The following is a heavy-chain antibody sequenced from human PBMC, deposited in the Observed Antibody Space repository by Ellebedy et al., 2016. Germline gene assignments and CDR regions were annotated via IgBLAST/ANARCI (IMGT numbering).Heavy chain of an antibody. D-gene: IGHD2-2*02. J-gene: IGHJ5*02. V-gene: IGHV3-74*01. CDR2: INSDGSST. CDR1: GFTFSSYW. CDR3: AALVVPAAIHRGKWFDP. Sequence: GESLKISCATSGFTFSSYWMHWVRQAPGKGLVWVSRINSDGSSTSYADSVKGRFTISRDNAKNMLYLQMQSLRVEDTAVYYCAALVVPAAIHRGKWFDPWGQGTLVTVSS.